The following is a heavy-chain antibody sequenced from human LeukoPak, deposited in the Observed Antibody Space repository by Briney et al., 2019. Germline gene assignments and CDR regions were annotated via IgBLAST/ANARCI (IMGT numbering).Heavy chain of an antibody. D-gene: IGHD1-26*01. CDR3: ARGFRGGGSNWYYYYYMDV. V-gene: IGHV1-69*06. CDR1: GGTFSSYA. Sequence: SVKVSCKASGGTFSSYAISWVRQAPGQGLEWMGGIIPIFGTANYAQKFQGRVTITADKSTSTAYMELSSLRSEDTAVYYCARGFRGGGSNWYYYYYMDVWGKGTTVTISS. J-gene: IGHJ6*03. CDR2: IIPIFGTA.